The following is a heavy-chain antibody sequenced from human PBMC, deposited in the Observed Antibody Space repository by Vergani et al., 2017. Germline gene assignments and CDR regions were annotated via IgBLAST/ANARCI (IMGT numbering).Heavy chain of an antibody. Sequence: EVHLLESGGGLVQSGGSLRLSCAASGFTFSNSAVSWVRQAPGRGLAWVSSISGPGLSTYYADSVKGRFSISRDNSKNTVFLQMHSLRAEDTAIYYCVRESYSSASFDYWGQGTLVTVSS. CDR1: GFTFSNSA. V-gene: IGHV3-23*01. CDR2: ISGPGLST. D-gene: IGHD6-6*01. CDR3: VRESYSSASFDY. J-gene: IGHJ4*02.